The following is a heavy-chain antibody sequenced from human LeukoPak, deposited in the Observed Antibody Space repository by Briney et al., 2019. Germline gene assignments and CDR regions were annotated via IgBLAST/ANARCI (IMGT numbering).Heavy chain of an antibody. CDR1: DGGITGYY. D-gene: IGHD6-13*01. J-gene: IGHJ4*02. V-gene: IGHV4-59*01. CDR2: IYSAST. Sequence: PSETLSLTCSVSDGGITGYYWGWIRQPPGKGLEWIGHIYSASTNYNPSLKSRVTISVDTSKNQFSLRLNSVTATDTAVYYCARGYSTSWTYYLDHWGQGAQVTVSS. CDR3: ARGYSTSWTYYLDH.